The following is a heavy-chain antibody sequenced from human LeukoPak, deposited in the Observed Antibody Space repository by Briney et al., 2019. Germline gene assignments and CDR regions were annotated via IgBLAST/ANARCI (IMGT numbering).Heavy chain of an antibody. Sequence: PSETLSLTCAVYGGSFSGYYWSWIRQPPGKGLEWIGEINHSGSTNYNPSLKSRVTISVDTSKNQFSLKLSSVTAADTAVYYCASGHGNFDYWGQGTLVTVSS. V-gene: IGHV4-34*01. CDR2: INHSGST. CDR1: GGSFSGYY. CDR3: ASGHGNFDY. J-gene: IGHJ4*02.